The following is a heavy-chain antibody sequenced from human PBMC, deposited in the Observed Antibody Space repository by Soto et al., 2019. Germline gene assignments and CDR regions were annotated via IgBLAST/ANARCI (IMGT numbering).Heavy chain of an antibody. V-gene: IGHV1-46*01. CDR1: GYTFTSYY. CDR2: INPSGGST. Sequence: ASVKVSCKASGYTFTSYYMHWVRQAPVQGLEWMGIINPSGGSTSYAQKFQGRVTMTRDTPTSTVYMELSSLRSEDTAVYYCARAMGHINWFDPWGQGTLVTVSS. D-gene: IGHD3-10*01. J-gene: IGHJ5*02. CDR3: ARAMGHINWFDP.